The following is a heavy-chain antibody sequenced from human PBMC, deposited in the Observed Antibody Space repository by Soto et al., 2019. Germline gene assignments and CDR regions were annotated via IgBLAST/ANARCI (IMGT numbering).Heavy chain of an antibody. J-gene: IGHJ4*02. Sequence: GASVKVSCKASGYTFTSYGISWVRQAPGQGLEWMGWISAYNGNTNYAQKLQGRVTMTTDTSTSTAYMELRSLRSDDTAVYYCAREPAVGYYYDSSGYYSDYWGQGTLVTVSS. D-gene: IGHD3-22*01. V-gene: IGHV1-18*01. CDR1: GYTFTSYG. CDR3: AREPAVGYYYDSSGYYSDY. CDR2: ISAYNGNT.